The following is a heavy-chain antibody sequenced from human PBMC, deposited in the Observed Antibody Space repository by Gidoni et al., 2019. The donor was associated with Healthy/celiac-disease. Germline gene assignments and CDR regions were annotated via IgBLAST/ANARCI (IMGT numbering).Heavy chain of an antibody. CDR1: GASFSGYY. V-gene: IGHV4-34*01. Sequence: QVQLQQWGAGLVKPSETLSLTCAVDGASFSGYYWSWIRQPPGKGLEWIGEINHSASTNYNPSLKSLVTISVDTSTNQFSLKLSSVTAADTAVYYCARGSKRIVVVVAARWFDPWGQGTLVTVSS. CDR2: INHSAST. J-gene: IGHJ5*02. D-gene: IGHD2-15*01. CDR3: ARGSKRIVVVVAARWFDP.